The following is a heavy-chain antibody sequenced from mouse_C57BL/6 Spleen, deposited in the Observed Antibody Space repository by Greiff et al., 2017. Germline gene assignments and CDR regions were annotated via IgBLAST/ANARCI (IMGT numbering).Heavy chain of an antibody. J-gene: IGHJ4*01. CDR2: IRYDGSN. CDR1: GYSITSGYY. V-gene: IGHV3-6*01. Sequence: EVQLQESGPGLVKPSQSLSLTCSATGYSITSGYYWNLIRQPPGNILECMRYIRYDGSNNYNPSLKNRTSLTRDTSKNQFFMKLNSVTTEDTATYYCASVCYYGMDYWGEGTSVTVSA. CDR3: ASVCYYGMDY.